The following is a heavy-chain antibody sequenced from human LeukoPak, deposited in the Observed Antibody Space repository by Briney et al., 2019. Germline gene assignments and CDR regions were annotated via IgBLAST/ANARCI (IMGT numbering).Heavy chain of an antibody. J-gene: IGHJ4*02. CDR3: AKGAVVAPGFFDY. Sequence: PGGSLRLSCAVSTFSFDVFTMYWVRQRPEKGLECVSFIIWDGGITHYMDSVKGRFTISRDNNKNFLYLQMNDLRTEDTAIYYCAKGAVVAPGFFDYWGQGTLVTVSS. CDR1: TFSFDVFT. V-gene: IGHV3-43*01. CDR2: IIWDGGIT. D-gene: IGHD2-15*01.